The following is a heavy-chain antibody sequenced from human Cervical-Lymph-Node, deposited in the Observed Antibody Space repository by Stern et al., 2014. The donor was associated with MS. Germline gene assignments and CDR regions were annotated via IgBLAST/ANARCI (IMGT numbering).Heavy chain of an antibody. Sequence: QITLKESGPALVKPTQTLTLTCLCSGFSLSTGAVTVGWIRQPPGKALEWLALIYWDGDKRYSPSLQSRLTITQDTSKNQVVLTMTNMEPEDTATYYCAHSEIRDLWNPKRHFFDYWGQGTLVTVSS. CDR2: IYWDGDK. J-gene: IGHJ4*02. V-gene: IGHV2-5*02. CDR1: GFSLSTGAVT. CDR3: AHSEIRDLWNPKRHFFDY. D-gene: IGHD3-3*01.